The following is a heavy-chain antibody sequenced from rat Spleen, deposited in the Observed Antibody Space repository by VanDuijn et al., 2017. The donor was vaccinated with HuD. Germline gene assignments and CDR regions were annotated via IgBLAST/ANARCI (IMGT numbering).Heavy chain of an antibody. CDR3: ARSDTLAAMGHY. D-gene: IGHD1-2*01. Sequence: QEQLKESGPGLVQPSQTLSLTCTVSGFSLSNYGVIWVRQPPGKGMEWMGVIWGNGDTNYDSALKSRLSINRDTSKSQVFLKMNNLQTEDTAIYFCARSDTLAAMGHYWGQGVMVTVSS. CDR1: GFSLSNYG. J-gene: IGHJ2*01. V-gene: IGHV2-13*01. CDR2: IWGNGDT.